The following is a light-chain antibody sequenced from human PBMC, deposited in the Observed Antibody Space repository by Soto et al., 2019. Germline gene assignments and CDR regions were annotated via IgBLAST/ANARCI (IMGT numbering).Light chain of an antibody. CDR3: QHRFNWPFT. V-gene: IGKV3D-15*01. Sequence: DIVITKSPATLSVSPVDRATLSCRASQSVSSNLAWYQQKPGQAPRLLIYGASTRATGIPARFSGIVSGTDFTLTISSLQQEDGSVYYCQHRFNWPFTFGPGTKVDIK. CDR1: QSVSSN. CDR2: GAS. J-gene: IGKJ3*01.